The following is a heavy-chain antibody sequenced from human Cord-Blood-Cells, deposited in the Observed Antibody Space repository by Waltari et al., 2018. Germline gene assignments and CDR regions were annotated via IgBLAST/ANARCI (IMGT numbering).Heavy chain of an antibody. J-gene: IGHJ4*02. CDR1: GGSISSSSYY. CDR2: IYYSGRT. CDR3: ASRDIGSSWQLFDY. V-gene: IGHV4-39*01. D-gene: IGHD6-13*01. Sequence: QLQLQESGPGLVKPSETLSLTCTVSGGSISSSSYYWGWIRQPPGTGLEGIGSIYYSGRTDYNPSLKTRVTIAVDTSKNQFSLKLSSVTAADTAVYYCASRDIGSSWQLFDYWGQGTLVTVSS.